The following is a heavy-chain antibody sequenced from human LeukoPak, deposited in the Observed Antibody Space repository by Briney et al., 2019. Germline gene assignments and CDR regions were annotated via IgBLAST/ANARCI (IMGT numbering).Heavy chain of an antibody. V-gene: IGHV3-23*01. D-gene: IGHD5-12*01. CDR2: ISGSGGST. Sequence: GGSLRLSCAASGFTFSSYAMSWVRQAPGKGLEWVSAISGSGGSTYYADTVKGRFTISRDNSKNTLYLQMNSLRAEDTAVYYCAKDWSGYDWVCDYWGQGTLVTVSS. CDR3: AKDWSGYDWVCDY. CDR1: GFTFSSYA. J-gene: IGHJ4*02.